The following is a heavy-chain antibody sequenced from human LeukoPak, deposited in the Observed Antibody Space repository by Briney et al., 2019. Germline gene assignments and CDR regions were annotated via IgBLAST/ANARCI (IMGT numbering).Heavy chain of an antibody. V-gene: IGHV3-23*01. Sequence: GGSLRLSCAASGFTFTNYAMTWVRQATGKGLEWVSVIGASGADTYYSDSVKGRFTVSRDNSQNTLFLHMSSLRAEDTAVYFCAKGEAFDIWGQGTMVTVSS. CDR3: AKGEAFDI. CDR2: IGASGADT. CDR1: GFTFTNYA. J-gene: IGHJ3*02.